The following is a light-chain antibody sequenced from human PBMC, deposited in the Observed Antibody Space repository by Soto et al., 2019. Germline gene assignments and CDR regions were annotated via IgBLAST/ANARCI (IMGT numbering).Light chain of an antibody. J-gene: IGKJ3*01. Sequence: DIQMTQSPPSLSASVGDRVTITCRASQDIRNFVAWYQQKPGKAPKLLIYAASTLQSGVPSRFSGSGSGTDFTLTLNSLQPEDVATYSCQKYSSVPVFGPGTKVEIK. CDR3: QKYSSVPV. CDR2: AAS. CDR1: QDIRNF. V-gene: IGKV1-27*01.